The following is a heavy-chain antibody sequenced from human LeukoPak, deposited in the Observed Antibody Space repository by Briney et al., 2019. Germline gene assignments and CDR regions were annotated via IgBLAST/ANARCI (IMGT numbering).Heavy chain of an antibody. Sequence: SGTLSLTCAVSGGSITTTNWWSWVRQPPGKGLEWIGEVQLNGATNYNPSLESRFSMSIDKSNNHLSLEVTSVTAADTAMYYCTRESGAFSPFGFWGQGTLVTVSS. D-gene: IGHD1-26*01. CDR3: TRESGAFSPFGF. CDR2: VQLNGAT. CDR1: GGSITTTNW. V-gene: IGHV4-4*02. J-gene: IGHJ4*02.